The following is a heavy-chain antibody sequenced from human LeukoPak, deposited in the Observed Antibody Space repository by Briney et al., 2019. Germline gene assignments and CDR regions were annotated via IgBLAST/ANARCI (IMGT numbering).Heavy chain of an antibody. V-gene: IGHV4-39*07. J-gene: IGHJ4*02. Sequence: PSETLSLTCTVSGGSISSSSYQWGWIRQPPGKGLEWIGTISYSGSTYYSPSLKSRVTISVDTSKNQFSLKLSPVTAADTAVYYCARDSEEGYDYWGQGTLVTVSS. D-gene: IGHD5-12*01. CDR3: ARDSEEGYDY. CDR1: GGSISSSSYQ. CDR2: ISYSGST.